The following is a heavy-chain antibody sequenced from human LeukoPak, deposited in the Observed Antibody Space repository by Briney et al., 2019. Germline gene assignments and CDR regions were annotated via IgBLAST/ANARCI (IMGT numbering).Heavy chain of an antibody. Sequence: GRSLRLSCAVSGFTFSTYAMHWVRQAPGKGLEWVAVISYDGSNKYYADSVKGRFTISRDNSKNTLYLQMNSLRAEDTAVYYCAKDSGYSYGYGVRESYMDVWGQGTTVTVSS. V-gene: IGHV3-30*04. J-gene: IGHJ6*03. D-gene: IGHD5-18*01. CDR3: AKDSGYSYGYGVRESYMDV. CDR2: ISYDGSNK. CDR1: GFTFSTYA.